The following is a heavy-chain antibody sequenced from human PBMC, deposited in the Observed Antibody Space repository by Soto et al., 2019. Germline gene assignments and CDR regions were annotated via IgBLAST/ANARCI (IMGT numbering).Heavy chain of an antibody. CDR2: INTYNGMT. CDR1: GYTFINYH. J-gene: IGHJ4*02. CDR3: AKSPRGEMATD. D-gene: IGHD5-12*01. Sequence: QVQLVQSGGEVKKTGASVTVSCKASGYTFINYHLTWVRQAPGQGLEWMAWINTYNGMTDYAQRFQSRVTMTRDTSTSTAYMELRNLGSADTAVYCCAKSPRGEMATDWGQGPLVTVSS. V-gene: IGHV1-18*01.